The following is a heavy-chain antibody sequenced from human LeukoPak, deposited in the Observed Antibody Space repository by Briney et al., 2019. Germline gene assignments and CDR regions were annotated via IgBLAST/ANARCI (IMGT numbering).Heavy chain of an antibody. Sequence: ASVKVSCKVSGYTLTELSMHWVRQAPGKGLEWMGGFGPEDGETIYAQKFQGRVTMTEDTSTDTAYMELSSLRSEDMAVYYCARDYLKVVVAGTAPSAGHMDYWGQGTLVTVSP. V-gene: IGHV1-24*01. CDR1: GYTLTELS. J-gene: IGHJ4*02. CDR2: FGPEDGET. CDR3: ARDYLKVVVAGTAPSAGHMDY. D-gene: IGHD2-15*01.